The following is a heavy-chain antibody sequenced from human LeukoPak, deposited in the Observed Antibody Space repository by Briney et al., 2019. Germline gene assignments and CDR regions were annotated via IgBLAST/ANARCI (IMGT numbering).Heavy chain of an antibody. J-gene: IGHJ6*03. D-gene: IGHD2-15*01. CDR1: GFTFDDYG. CDR3: AREGIDCSGGSCFSPYHYYMDV. CDR2: MNWNGGKI. Sequence: GGSLRLSCAVSGFTFDDYGMSWVRQVPGKGLEWVCGMNWNGGKIGYADSVKGRFTISRDSAKNSLYLQMNSLRAEDTALYHCAREGIDCSGGSCFSPYHYYMDVWGKGTTVTVSS. V-gene: IGHV3-20*01.